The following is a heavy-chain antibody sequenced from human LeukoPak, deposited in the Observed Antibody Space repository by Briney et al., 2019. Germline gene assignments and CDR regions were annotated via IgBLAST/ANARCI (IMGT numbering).Heavy chain of an antibody. CDR1: GFTFSSYG. J-gene: IGHJ5*02. CDR2: ISGSGGST. D-gene: IGHD2-15*01. V-gene: IGHV3-23*01. Sequence: GGSLRLSCAASGFTFSSYGMSWVRQAPGKGLEWVSAISGSGGSTYYADSVKGRFTISRDNSKNTLYLQMNSLRAEDTAVYYCAKVDIVVVVAAHHNWFDPWGQGTLVTVSS. CDR3: AKVDIVVVVAAHHNWFDP.